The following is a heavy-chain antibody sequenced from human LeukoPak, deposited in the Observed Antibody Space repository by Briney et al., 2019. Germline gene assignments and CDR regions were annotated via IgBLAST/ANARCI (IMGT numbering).Heavy chain of an antibody. CDR1: GGSSSGYY. V-gene: IGHV4-34*01. CDR2: INHSGST. J-gene: IGHJ4*02. Sequence: SETLSLTCAVYGGSSSGYYWSWIRQPPGKGLEWIGEINHSGSTNYNPSLKSRVTISVDTSKNQFSLKLSSVTAADTAVYYCARFVEQQLHKYYFDYWGQGTLVTVSS. CDR3: ARFVEQQLHKYYFDY. D-gene: IGHD6-13*01.